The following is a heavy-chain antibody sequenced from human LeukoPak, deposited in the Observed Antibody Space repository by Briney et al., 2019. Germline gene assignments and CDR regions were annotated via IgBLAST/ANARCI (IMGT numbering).Heavy chain of an antibody. CDR3: ARAYVAVAGGDY. V-gene: IGHV1-2*04. CDR1: GYTFTGYY. D-gene: IGHD6-19*01. J-gene: IGHJ4*02. Sequence: ASVKVSCKASGYTFTGYYMHWVRQAPGQGLEWMGWINPNSGGTNYAQKFQGWVTMTRDTSISTAYMELSRLRSDDTAVYYCARAYVAVAGGDYWGQGTLVTVSS. CDR2: INPNSGGT.